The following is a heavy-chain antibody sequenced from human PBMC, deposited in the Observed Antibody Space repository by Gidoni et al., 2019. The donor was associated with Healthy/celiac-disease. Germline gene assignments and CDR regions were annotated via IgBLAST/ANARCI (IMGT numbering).Heavy chain of an antibody. V-gene: IGHV1-69*01. CDR2: SIPIFGTA. D-gene: IGHD6-19*01. Sequence: QVQLVQSGAEVKKPGSSVKVSCKASGGTFSSYSISWVRQAPGQGLEWMGGSIPIFGTANYAQKFQGRVTITADESTSTAYMELSSLRSEDTAVYYCARDAKTYSSGHFDYWGQGTLVTVSS. J-gene: IGHJ4*02. CDR1: GGTFSSYS. CDR3: ARDAKTYSSGHFDY.